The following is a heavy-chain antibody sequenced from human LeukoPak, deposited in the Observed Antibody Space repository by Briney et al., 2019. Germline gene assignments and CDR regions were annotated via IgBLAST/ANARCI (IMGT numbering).Heavy chain of an antibody. J-gene: IGHJ4*02. D-gene: IGHD4-23*01. Sequence: GGSLRLSCAASGFTFSSYAMSWVRRAPGKGLEGGSAISCSWGSTYYADSLKGRLTISRDNSKNTLYVEMNSMRSEDTAVYYCAKDRHDYGGQREGGYWGQGTLVTVSS. CDR1: GFTFSSYA. CDR3: AKDRHDYGGQREGGY. CDR2: ISCSWGST. V-gene: IGHV3-23*01.